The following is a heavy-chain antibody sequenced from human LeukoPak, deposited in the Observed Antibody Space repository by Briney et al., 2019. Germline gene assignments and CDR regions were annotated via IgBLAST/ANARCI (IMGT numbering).Heavy chain of an antibody. J-gene: IGHJ5*02. D-gene: IGHD2-2*01. CDR2: ISYDGVYI. V-gene: IGHV3-30*04. Sequence: PGRSLRLSCAASGFVFSSYTMHWVRQAPDKGLEWVAVISYDGVYIKYADSLKGRFTISRDNSKNTLYLQMNSLRVEDTAVYYCARHGSGDCSSASCLRWFDPWGQGTVVTVSS. CDR3: ARHGSGDCSSASCLRWFDP. CDR1: GFVFSSYT.